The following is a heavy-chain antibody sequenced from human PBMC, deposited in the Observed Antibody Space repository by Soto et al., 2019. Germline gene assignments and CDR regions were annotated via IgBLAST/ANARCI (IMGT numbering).Heavy chain of an antibody. CDR1: GFTFSTYA. CDR2: ISGRGGGT. J-gene: IGHJ5*02. D-gene: IGHD6-19*01. Sequence: GGSLRLSCAASGFTFSTYAMSWVRQAPGKGLEWVSAISGRGGGTFYADSVKGRFTISRYNAKNTLYLQMNSLRAEDTAVYYCAKDRTSGWNYNWFDLWGQGTLVTVSS. CDR3: AKDRTSGWNYNWFDL. V-gene: IGHV3-23*01.